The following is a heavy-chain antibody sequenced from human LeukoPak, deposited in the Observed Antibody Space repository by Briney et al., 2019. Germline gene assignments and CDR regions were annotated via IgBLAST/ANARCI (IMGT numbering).Heavy chain of an antibody. J-gene: IGHJ4*02. V-gene: IGHV3-33*06. Sequence: GGSLRLSCAASGFTFSSYGMHWVRQAPGKGLEWVAVIWYDGSNKYYADSVKGRFTISRDNSKNTLYMKMNSLRAEDTDVYYCAKDPPPGIAVAGPIWGQGTLVTVSS. D-gene: IGHD6-19*01. CDR2: IWYDGSNK. CDR3: AKDPPPGIAVAGPI. CDR1: GFTFSSYG.